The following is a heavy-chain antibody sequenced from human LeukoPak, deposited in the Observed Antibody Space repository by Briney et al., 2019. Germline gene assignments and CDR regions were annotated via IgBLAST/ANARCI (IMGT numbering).Heavy chain of an antibody. J-gene: IGHJ3*02. D-gene: IGHD6-13*01. CDR2: MNPNSGNT. CDR3: ARAQGAQQLAQGAFDI. V-gene: IGHV1-8*03. CDR1: GYTFTSYD. Sequence: ASVKVSCKASGYTFTSYDINWVRQATGQGLEWMGWMNPNSGNTGYAQKFQGRVTITRNTSISTAYMELSRLRSDDTAVYYCARAQGAQQLAQGAFDIWGQGTMVTVSS.